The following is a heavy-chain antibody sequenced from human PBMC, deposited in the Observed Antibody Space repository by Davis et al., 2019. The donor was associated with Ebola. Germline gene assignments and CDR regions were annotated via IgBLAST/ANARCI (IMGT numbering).Heavy chain of an antibody. V-gene: IGHV4-59*01. Sequence: PSETLSLTRTGSGGSITSYYWSWVRQPPGKGLEWIGYIYYSGSTNYNPSLKSRVTISVDTSKNQFSLKLSSVTAADTAVYYCARGSAGYSSGFDPWGQGTLVTVSS. CDR1: GGSITSYY. CDR3: ARGSAGYSSGFDP. J-gene: IGHJ5*02. D-gene: IGHD6-19*01. CDR2: IYYSGST.